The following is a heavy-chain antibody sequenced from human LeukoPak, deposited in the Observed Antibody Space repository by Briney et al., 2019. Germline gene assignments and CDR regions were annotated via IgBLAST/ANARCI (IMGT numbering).Heavy chain of an antibody. CDR3: AKGRYHGSGSYLNSHDY. Sequence: GGSLRLSCAVSGFTFDDYGKSWVRQAPGKGLEWVSLITGSGGSTYYADSAKDRLPISKDKSNNTLYLQMNSLRAEDTAVYSCAKGRYHGSGSYLNSHDYWGQGTLVTVSS. CDR1: GFTFDDYG. D-gene: IGHD3-10*01. CDR2: ITGSGGST. V-gene: IGHV3-23*01. J-gene: IGHJ4*02.